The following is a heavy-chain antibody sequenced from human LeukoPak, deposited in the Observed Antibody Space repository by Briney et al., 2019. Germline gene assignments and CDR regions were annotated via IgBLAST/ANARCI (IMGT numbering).Heavy chain of an antibody. CDR1: GFTFSSYG. Sequence: GGSLRLSCAASGFTFSSYGMHWVRQAPGKGLEWVALISYDGSNKYYADSVKGRFTISNDNSKNTSYLQMNSLRSEDTAVYYCARGSVPYYDYGWFDPWGQGALVTVSS. J-gene: IGHJ5*02. CDR2: ISYDGSNK. CDR3: ARGSVPYYDYGWFDP. V-gene: IGHV3-30*03. D-gene: IGHD3-22*01.